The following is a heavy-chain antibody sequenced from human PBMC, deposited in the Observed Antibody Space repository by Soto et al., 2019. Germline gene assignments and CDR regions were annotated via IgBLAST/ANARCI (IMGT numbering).Heavy chain of an antibody. J-gene: IGHJ4*02. CDR3: ARHQGILTGYYKAPFDY. D-gene: IGHD3-9*01. Sequence: HGESLKISCKGSGYSFTRYWIGWVRQMPGKGLEWMGIIYPGDSDTRYSPSFQGQVTISADKSISTAYLQWSSLKPSDTAMYYCARHQGILTGYYKAPFDYWGQGTLVTVSS. CDR1: GYSFTRYW. V-gene: IGHV5-51*01. CDR2: IYPGDSDT.